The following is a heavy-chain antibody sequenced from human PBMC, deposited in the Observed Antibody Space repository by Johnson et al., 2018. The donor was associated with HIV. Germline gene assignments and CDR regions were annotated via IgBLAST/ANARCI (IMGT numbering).Heavy chain of an antibody. D-gene: IGHD5-12*01. CDR3: ARDQKVQPSGYLDAFDI. J-gene: IGHJ3*02. CDR2: ISSRGIPI. CDR1: GFTFSSYW. Sequence: VQLVESGGGVAQPWRSLRLSCAASGFTFSSYWMSWVRQAPGKGLEWISYISSRGIPIYYADSVKGRFTVSRDNSKNTLYLQMNSLRAEDTAVYYCARDQKVQPSGYLDAFDIWGQGTMVTVSS. V-gene: IGHV3-48*01.